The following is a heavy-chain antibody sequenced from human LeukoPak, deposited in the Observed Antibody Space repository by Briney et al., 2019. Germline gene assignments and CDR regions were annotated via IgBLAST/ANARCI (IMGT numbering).Heavy chain of an antibody. CDR1: GGSISSYY. CDR2: IYYSGST. V-gene: IGHV4-59*01. D-gene: IGHD3-22*01. Sequence: SETLSLTCTVSGGSISSYYWSWIRQPPGKGLEWIGYIYYSGSTNYNPSLKSRVTISVDTSKNQFSLKLSSVTAADTAVYYCARSSPDSSGYYQPPDYWGQGTLVTVSS. J-gene: IGHJ4*02. CDR3: ARSSPDSSGYYQPPDY.